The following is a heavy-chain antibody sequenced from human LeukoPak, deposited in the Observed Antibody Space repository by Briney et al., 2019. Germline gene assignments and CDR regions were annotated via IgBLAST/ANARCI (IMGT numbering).Heavy chain of an antibody. CDR3: ARELTNYYDSSGYSDAFDI. Sequence: PSETLSLTCTVSGGSISSSSYYWGWIRQPPGKGLEWIGSIYYSGSTNYNPSLKSRVTISVDTSKNQFSLKLSSVTAADTAVYYCARELTNYYDSSGYSDAFDIWGQGTMVTVSS. D-gene: IGHD3-22*01. CDR1: GGSISSSSYY. CDR2: IYYSGST. V-gene: IGHV4-39*07. J-gene: IGHJ3*02.